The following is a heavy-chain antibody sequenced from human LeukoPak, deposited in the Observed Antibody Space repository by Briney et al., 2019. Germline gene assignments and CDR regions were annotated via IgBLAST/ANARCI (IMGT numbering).Heavy chain of an antibody. Sequence: SETLSLTCTVSGGSISSYYWSWIRQPPGKGLEWIGYIYYSGRTNYSPSLNSRVTISVDTSKNELSLKLSSVTAADTAVYYCARMGATTPGAANPDYWGQGTLVTVSS. CDR1: GGSISSYY. V-gene: IGHV4-59*01. D-gene: IGHD1-1*01. J-gene: IGHJ4*02. CDR3: ARMGATTPGAANPDY. CDR2: IYYSGRT.